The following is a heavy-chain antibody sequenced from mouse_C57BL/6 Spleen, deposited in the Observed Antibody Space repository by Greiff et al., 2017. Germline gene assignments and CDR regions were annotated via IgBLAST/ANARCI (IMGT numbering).Heavy chain of an antibody. D-gene: IGHD1-1*01. CDR2: ISYDGSN. CDR1: GYSITSGYY. Sequence: VQLQQSGPGLVKPSQSLSLSCSVTGYSITSGYYWNWIRQFPGNNLEWMGYISYDGSNNYNPSLKNRISITRDTSKNQFFLKLNSVTTEDTATYSCERFTVVAGGYYAMDYWGQGTSVTVSS. J-gene: IGHJ4*01. V-gene: IGHV3-6*01. CDR3: ERFTVVAGGYYAMDY.